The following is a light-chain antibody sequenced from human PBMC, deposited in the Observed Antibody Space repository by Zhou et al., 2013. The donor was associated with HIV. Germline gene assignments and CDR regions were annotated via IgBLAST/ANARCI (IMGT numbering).Light chain of an antibody. CDR1: QSVGSTY. CDR3: QQYGSPLT. J-gene: IGKJ4*01. V-gene: IGKV3-20*01. CDR2: GTS. Sequence: DIVLTQSPGTLSLSPGERATLSCRASQSVGSTYLAWYQQKPGQAPRLLIYGTSSRATGIPERFSGSGSATDFTLSISRLEPEDFAVYYCQQYGSPLTFGGGTKVEIK.